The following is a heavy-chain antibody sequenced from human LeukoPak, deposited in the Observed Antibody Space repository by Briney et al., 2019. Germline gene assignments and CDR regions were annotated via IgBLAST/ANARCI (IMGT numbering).Heavy chain of an antibody. CDR2: INPDGSTT. CDR3: AKQMAVDYFDY. Sequence: GGSLRLSCAASGFTFSSNWMHWVRQAPGRGLVWVSRINPDGSTTTYADSVKGRFTISRDNAKNTLYLQMNSLRAEDTAVYYCAKQMAVDYFDYWGQGTLVTVSS. CDR1: GFTFSSNW. D-gene: IGHD5-24*01. J-gene: IGHJ4*02. V-gene: IGHV3-74*01.